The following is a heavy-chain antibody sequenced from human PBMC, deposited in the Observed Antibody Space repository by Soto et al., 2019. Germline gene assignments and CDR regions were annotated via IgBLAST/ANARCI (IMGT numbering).Heavy chain of an antibody. CDR1: GFTFDDYA. V-gene: IGHV3-9*01. Sequence: DVQLVESGGGLVQPGRSLRLSCAASGFTFDDYAMHWVRQAPGKGLEWVSGISWNSGSIGYADSVKGRFTISRDNAKNSLYLQMNSLRAEDTALYYCAKDYDGVLDYWGQGTLVTVSS. J-gene: IGHJ4*02. D-gene: IGHD1-1*01. CDR3: AKDYDGVLDY. CDR2: ISWNSGSI.